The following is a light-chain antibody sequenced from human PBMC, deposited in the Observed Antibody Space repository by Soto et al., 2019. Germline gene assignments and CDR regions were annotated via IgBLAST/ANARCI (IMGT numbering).Light chain of an antibody. CDR1: QSVRSN. CDR3: QQDPRPPLT. J-gene: IGKJ1*01. V-gene: IGKV3-20*01. CDR2: GAS. Sequence: VMRQGPAYLSVAAGERVTLSCRARQSVRSNLAWYQQKRGQAPRRLIYGASIRATGIPDRFSGSGSGTDLHLTNIRRDRKHSAPYYRQQDPRPPLTFGQGTKVDIK.